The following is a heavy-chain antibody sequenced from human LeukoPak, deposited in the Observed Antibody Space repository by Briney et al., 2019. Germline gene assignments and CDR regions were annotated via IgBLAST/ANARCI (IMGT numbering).Heavy chain of an antibody. J-gene: IGHJ5*02. Sequence: ASVKVSCKASGYTFTSYAMNWVRQAPGQGLEWMGIINPSGGSTSYAQKFQGRVTMTRDMSTSTVYMELSSLRSEDTAVYYCARETPVELWLLMVDGNTGGNGGNWFDPWGQGTLVTVSS. CDR2: INPSGGST. V-gene: IGHV1-46*01. CDR3: ARETPVELWLLMVDGNTGGNGGNWFDP. CDR1: GYTFTSYA. D-gene: IGHD5-18*01.